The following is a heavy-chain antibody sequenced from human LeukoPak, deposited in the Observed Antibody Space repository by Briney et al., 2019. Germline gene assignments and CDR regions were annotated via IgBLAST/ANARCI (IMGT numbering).Heavy chain of an antibody. CDR3: AKKTLYYDSKD. CDR1: GFTSSSYG. D-gene: IGHD3-22*01. J-gene: IGHJ4*02. CDR2: ISGSGGST. V-gene: IGHV3-23*01. Sequence: GGSLRLSCAASGFTSSSYGMSWVRQAPGKGLEWVSAISGSGGSTYYADSVKGRFTISRDNSKNTLYLQMNSLRAEDTAVYYCAKKTLYYDSKDWGQGTLVTVSS.